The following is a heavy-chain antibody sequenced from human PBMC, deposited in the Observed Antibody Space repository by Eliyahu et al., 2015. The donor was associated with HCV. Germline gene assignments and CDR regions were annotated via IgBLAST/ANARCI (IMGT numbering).Heavy chain of an antibody. D-gene: IGHD3-10*01. J-gene: IGHJ4*02. V-gene: IGHV3-23*01. Sequence: EVQLLESGGGLVQPGGSLRLSCAVSGFTFSTXGMTWVRQAPGKGLEWVXAIGGSGNTYYADSVKGRFTISRDNSKNTLYLQMNSLRAEDTAMYYCAKERAFRGSYDYWGQGTLVTVSS. CDR3: AKERAFRGSYDY. CDR2: IGGSGNT. CDR1: GFTFSTXG.